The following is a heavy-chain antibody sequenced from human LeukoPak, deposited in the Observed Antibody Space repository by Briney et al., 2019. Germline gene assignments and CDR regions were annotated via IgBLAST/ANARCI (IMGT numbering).Heavy chain of an antibody. Sequence: SETLSLACTVSGGSISSYYWSWIRQPPGKGLEWIGYIYYSGSTNYNPSLKSRVTISVDTSKNQFSLKLSSVTAADTAVYYCARGQYNFGYLYFDYWGQGTLVTVSS. V-gene: IGHV4-59*08. D-gene: IGHD5-18*01. J-gene: IGHJ4*02. CDR1: GGSISSYY. CDR2: IYYSGST. CDR3: ARGQYNFGYLYFDY.